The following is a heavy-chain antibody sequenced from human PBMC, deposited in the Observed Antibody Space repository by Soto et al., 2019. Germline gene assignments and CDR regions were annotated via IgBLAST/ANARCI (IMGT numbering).Heavy chain of an antibody. CDR3: ARDQARYSSSNYYYYYGMDV. J-gene: IGHJ6*02. CDR2: INSDGSST. V-gene: IGHV3-74*01. CDR1: GFTFSSYW. D-gene: IGHD6-6*01. Sequence: QAGGSLRLSCAASGFTFSSYWMHWVRQAPGKGLVWVSRINSDGSSTSYADSVKGRFTISRDNAKNTLYLQMNSLRAEDTAVYYCARDQARYSSSNYYYYYGMDVWGQGTTVTVSS.